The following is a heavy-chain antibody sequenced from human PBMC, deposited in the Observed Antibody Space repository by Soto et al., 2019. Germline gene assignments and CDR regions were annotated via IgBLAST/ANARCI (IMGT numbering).Heavy chain of an antibody. CDR3: AREGRNTAMVNYYGMDV. CDR2: IIPIFGTA. J-gene: IGHJ6*02. Sequence: SVKIYSKTSVSTFTSYGISWVRHTPVQGLEWMGGIIPIFGTANYAQKFQGRVTITADESTSTAYMELSSLRSEDTAVYYCAREGRNTAMVNYYGMDVWGQGTTVTVSS. V-gene: IGHV1-69*13. CDR1: VSTFTSYG. D-gene: IGHD5-18*01.